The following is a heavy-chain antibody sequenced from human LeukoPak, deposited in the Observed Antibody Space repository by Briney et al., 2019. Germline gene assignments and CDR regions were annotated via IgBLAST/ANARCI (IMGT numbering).Heavy chain of an antibody. CDR3: ARLPLIATTRGGFDP. J-gene: IGHJ5*02. V-gene: IGHV4-59*08. D-gene: IGHD1/OR15-1a*01. CDR1: GGSISGYY. CDR2: IYDTGAT. Sequence: SEALSLTCTVSGGSISGYYWSWIRQPPGKRLEWIGYIYDTGATNYNPSLKSRFTISIDTSKNQFSPNLSSVTAADTAVYYCARLPLIATTRGGFDPWGQGTLVTVSS.